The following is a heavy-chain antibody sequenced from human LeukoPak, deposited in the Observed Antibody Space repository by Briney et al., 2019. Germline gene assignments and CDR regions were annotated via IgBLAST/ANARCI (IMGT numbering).Heavy chain of an antibody. Sequence: PGGSLRLSCAASGFTFSSYWMSWVRQAPGKGLEWVANIKQDGSEKYYVDSVKGRFTISRDNAKNSLYLQMNSLRAEDTAVYYCARDTEIITMTQSFQHWGQGTLVTVSS. D-gene: IGHD3-22*01. J-gene: IGHJ1*01. V-gene: IGHV3-7*01. CDR1: GFTFSSYW. CDR2: IKQDGSEK. CDR3: ARDTEIITMTQSFQH.